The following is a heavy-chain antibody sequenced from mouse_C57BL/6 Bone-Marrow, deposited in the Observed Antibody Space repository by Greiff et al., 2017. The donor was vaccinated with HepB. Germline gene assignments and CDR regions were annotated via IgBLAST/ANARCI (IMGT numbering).Heavy chain of an antibody. V-gene: IGHV3-6*01. CDR2: ISYDGSN. J-gene: IGHJ3*01. Sequence: DVKLVESGPGLVKPSQSLSLTCSVTGYSITSGYYWNWIRQFPGNKLEWMGYISYDGSNNYNPSLKNRISITRDTSKNQFFLKLNSVTTENTATYYCARDEDYFAYWGQGTLVTVSA. D-gene: IGHD2-4*01. CDR3: ARDEDYFAY. CDR1: GYSITSGYY.